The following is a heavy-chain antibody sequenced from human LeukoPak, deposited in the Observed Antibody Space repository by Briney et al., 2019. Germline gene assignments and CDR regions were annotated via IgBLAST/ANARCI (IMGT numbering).Heavy chain of an antibody. CDR3: AKEGERTVTTNWYFDV. V-gene: IGHV1-2*02. CDR2: INPNSGGT. CDR1: GYTFTGYY. Sequence: GASVKVSCKASGYTFTGYYMHWVRQAPGQGLEWMGWINPNSGGTNYAQKFQGRVTMTRDTSISTAYMELFRLRSDDTAVYYCAKEGERTVTTNWYFDVWGRGTLVTVSS. D-gene: IGHD4-17*01. J-gene: IGHJ2*01.